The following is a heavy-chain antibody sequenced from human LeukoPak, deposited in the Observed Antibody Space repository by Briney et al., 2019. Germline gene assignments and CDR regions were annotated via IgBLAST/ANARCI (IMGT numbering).Heavy chain of an antibody. V-gene: IGHV3-23*01. Sequence: GGSLRLSCAASGFTFSNSAMGWVRQAPGKGLEWVSTLSGSGITTYYADSVKGRSTISRDNSKNTLYLQMNSLRAEDTAVYYCAKGIYSSGWSYFDYWGHGTLVTVSS. CDR2: LSGSGITT. CDR1: GFTFSNSA. D-gene: IGHD6-19*01. J-gene: IGHJ4*01. CDR3: AKGIYSSGWSYFDY.